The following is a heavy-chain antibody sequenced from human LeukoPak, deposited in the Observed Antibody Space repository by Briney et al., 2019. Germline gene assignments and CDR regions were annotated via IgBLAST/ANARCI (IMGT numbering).Heavy chain of an antibody. V-gene: IGHV4-59*08. D-gene: IGHD2-15*01. CDR2: NHNTGST. CDR1: GGTISTFH. Sequence: SETLSLTCTVSGGTISTFHWSWIRQPPGRGLEWIGFNHNTGSTNYNPSLNSRVTISVDTSKNQFFLELSSVTAADTAVYYCARHVHCSGGSCYRYGMDGWGQGTTVTVSS. J-gene: IGHJ6*02. CDR3: ARHVHCSGGSCYRYGMDG.